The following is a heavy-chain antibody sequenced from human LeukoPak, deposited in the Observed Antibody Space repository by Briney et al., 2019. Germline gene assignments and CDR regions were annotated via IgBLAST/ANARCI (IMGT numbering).Heavy chain of an antibody. CDR1: GFTFSSYG. Sequence: GGSLRLSCAASGFTFSSYGMSWVRQAPGKGLEWVSLIYSGGSTYYADSVKGRFTISRDNSKNTLYLQMNSLRAEDTAVYYCARNRLDSSGYYRLYYFDYWGQGTLVTVSS. CDR2: IYSGGST. CDR3: ARNRLDSSGYYRLYYFDY. J-gene: IGHJ4*02. D-gene: IGHD3-22*01. V-gene: IGHV3-53*01.